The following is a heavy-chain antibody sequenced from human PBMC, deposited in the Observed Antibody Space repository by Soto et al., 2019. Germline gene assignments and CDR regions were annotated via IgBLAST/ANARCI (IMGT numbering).Heavy chain of an antibody. J-gene: IGHJ6*02. CDR3: AKDPNIVVVPAATGGMDV. CDR1: GYTFADYY. CDR2: INPNSGGT. V-gene: IGHV1-2*02. Sequence: ASVKVSCKASGYTFADYYMHWVRQAPGQGLEWMGWINPNSGGTNYAQKFQGRVTMTRVTSISTAYMELSSLRSDDTALYYCAKDPNIVVVPAATGGMDVWGQGTTVTVSS. D-gene: IGHD2-2*01.